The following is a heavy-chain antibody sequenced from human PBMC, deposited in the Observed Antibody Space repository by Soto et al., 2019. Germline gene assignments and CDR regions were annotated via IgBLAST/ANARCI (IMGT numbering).Heavy chain of an antibody. CDR3: ASRDPGTSVDY. Sequence: RSLTCAVSGGSFTSNNWWTWVRQPPGQGLEWIGEIYRTGSTNYNPSLKSRVTISLDKSENQFSLKVTSLTAADTAVYYCASRDPGTSVDYWGQGTLVTSPQ. CDR2: IYRTGST. V-gene: IGHV4-4*02. J-gene: IGHJ4*02. D-gene: IGHD1-7*01. CDR1: GGSFTSNNW.